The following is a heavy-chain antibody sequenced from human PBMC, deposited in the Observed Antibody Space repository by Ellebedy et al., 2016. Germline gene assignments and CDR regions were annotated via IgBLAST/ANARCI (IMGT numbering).Heavy chain of an antibody. V-gene: IGHV1-24*01. CDR1: GYTLTELS. Sequence: ASVKVSCKVSGYTLTELSMHWVRQAPGKGLEWMGGFDPEDGETIYAQKFQGRVTMTEDTSTDTAYMELSSLRSEDTAMYYCASGRLYSYGSNCWGQGTLVTVSS. J-gene: IGHJ4*02. D-gene: IGHD5-18*01. CDR2: FDPEDGET. CDR3: ASGRLYSYGSNC.